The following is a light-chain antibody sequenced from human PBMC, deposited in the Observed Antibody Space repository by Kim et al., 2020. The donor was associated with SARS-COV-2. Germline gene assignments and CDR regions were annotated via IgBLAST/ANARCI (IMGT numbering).Light chain of an antibody. Sequence: ELTQPPSTSGTPGQRVTISCSGSSSNVGLHFVNWYQQLPGTAPKVFIYNDNQRPSGVPDRFSGSRSGTSASLAISGLQSEDEADYYCATWDVSLNGWVFGGGTNVTVL. CDR1: SSNVGLHF. J-gene: IGLJ6*01. CDR3: ATWDVSLNGWV. V-gene: IGLV1-44*01. CDR2: NDN.